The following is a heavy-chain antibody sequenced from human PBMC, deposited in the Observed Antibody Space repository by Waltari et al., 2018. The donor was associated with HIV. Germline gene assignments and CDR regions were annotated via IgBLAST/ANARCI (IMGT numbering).Heavy chain of an antibody. CDR2: IWYDGSQK. D-gene: IGHD6-13*01. V-gene: IGHV3-33*01. J-gene: IGHJ6*02. CDR1: GFSFSTLP. Sequence: QVQLVEAGGGGAQPGMDLRLSCVAPGFSFSTLPLCSVRQAPGKGLEWVAIIWYDGSQKYNADPVRGRFTISRDNSQNTLDLQVDSLRVEDTATYYCSGAGTAAGKSNYYYGTDVWGQGTTVTVSS. CDR3: SGAGTAAGKSNYYYGTDV.